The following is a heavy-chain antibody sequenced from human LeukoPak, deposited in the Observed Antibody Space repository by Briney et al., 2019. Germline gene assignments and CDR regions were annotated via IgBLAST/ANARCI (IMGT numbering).Heavy chain of an antibody. Sequence: GRSLRLSCAASRYTFSNYAMHWVRPAPGKGLEWVALMSYDGSHQYYADSVKGRFTISRDNSNNTVFLQMKSLRTEDTAVYYCAGHRVGYFRSWGQGTLVTVSS. CDR2: MSYDGSHQ. J-gene: IGHJ5*02. CDR3: AGHRVGYFRS. CDR1: RYTFSNYA. V-gene: IGHV3-30*01. D-gene: IGHD2/OR15-2a*01.